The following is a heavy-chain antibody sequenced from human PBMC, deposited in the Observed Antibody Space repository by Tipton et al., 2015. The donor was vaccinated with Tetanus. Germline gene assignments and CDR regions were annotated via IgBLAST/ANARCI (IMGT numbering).Heavy chain of an antibody. V-gene: IGHV4-31*03. CDR1: GGSIGSGGYY. CDR3: ARDQARGARGWNYFDY. CDR2: IYCSGST. D-gene: IGHD1-26*01. J-gene: IGHJ4*02. Sequence: TLSLTCTVFGGSIGSGGYYWSWIRQHPGKGLEWIGDIYCSGSTYYNPSLKSRVTISVDTSKNQFSLKLNSVTAADTAVYYCARDQARGARGWNYFDYWGQGTLVTVSS.